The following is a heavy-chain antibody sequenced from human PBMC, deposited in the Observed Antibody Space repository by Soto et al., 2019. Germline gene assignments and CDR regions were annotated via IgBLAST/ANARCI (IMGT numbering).Heavy chain of an antibody. CDR2: IYPGDSDT. CDR3: AIHRVLRFLEWSDVMDV. Sequence: VSLRVCWRGSEYSFAGFCVRCMSKMNGKGLEWMGIIYPGDSDTRYSPSFQGQVTISADKSISTAYLQWSSLKASDTAMYYCAIHRVLRFLEWSDVMDVWGQGTTVTVSS. D-gene: IGHD3-3*01. J-gene: IGHJ6*02. CDR1: EYSFAGFC. V-gene: IGHV5-51*01.